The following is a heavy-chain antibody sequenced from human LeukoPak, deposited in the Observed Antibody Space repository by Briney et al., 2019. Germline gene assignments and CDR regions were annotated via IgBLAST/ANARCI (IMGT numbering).Heavy chain of an antibody. CDR2: IIPIFGTA. V-gene: IGHV1-69*01. D-gene: IGHD2-2*01. Sequence: ASVKVSCKASGGTFSSYAISWVRQAPGQGLEWMGGIIPIFGTANYAQKFQGRVTITADESTSTAYMELSSLRSEDTAVYYCARGRHCSSTSCGIPLDVWGKGTTVTVSS. CDR3: ARGRHCSSTSCGIPLDV. J-gene: IGHJ6*04. CDR1: GGTFSSYA.